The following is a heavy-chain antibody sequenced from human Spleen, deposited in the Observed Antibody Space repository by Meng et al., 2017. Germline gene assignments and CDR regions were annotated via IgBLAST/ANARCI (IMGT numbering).Heavy chain of an antibody. CDR2: ISGSGRTI. CDR3: ARDSGGIFDY. Sequence: GESLKISCAASGFTFSDYYISWIRLAPGKGLEWVSYISGSGRTIYYADSVKGRFTISRDNAKNSVYLQMNSLRVEDTAVYYCARDSGGIFDYWGQGTLVTVSS. D-gene: IGHD1-26*01. CDR1: GFTFSDYY. V-gene: IGHV3-11*01. J-gene: IGHJ4*02.